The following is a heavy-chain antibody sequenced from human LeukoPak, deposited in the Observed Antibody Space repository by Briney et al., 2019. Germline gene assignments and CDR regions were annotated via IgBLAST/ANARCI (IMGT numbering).Heavy chain of an antibody. D-gene: IGHD5-12*01. J-gene: IGHJ6*03. CDR3: ARWGLVAPGTYYYYHMDV. Sequence: ASVTVSCKASGYTFTSHGISWVRQAPGQGLEWLGWINPYNHDTYYAQSLQGRVIMTTDAPTSTAHMELRSLRSDDTAVYYCARWGLVAPGTYYYYHMDVWGKGTTVIVSS. CDR2: INPYNHDT. V-gene: IGHV1-18*01. CDR1: GYTFTSHG.